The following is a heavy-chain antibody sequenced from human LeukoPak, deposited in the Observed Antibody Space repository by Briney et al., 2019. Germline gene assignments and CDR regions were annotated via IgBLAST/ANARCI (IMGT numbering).Heavy chain of an antibody. CDR2: ISAYNGNT. CDR1: GYTFTSYG. D-gene: IGHD3-3*01. CDR3: AREHVLRFLEIQLDY. Sequence: ASVKVSCKASGYTFTSYGISWVRQAPGQGLEWMGWISAYNGNTNYAQKLQGRVTMTTDTSTSTAYMELRSLRSDDTAVYYCAREHVLRFLEIQLDYWGQGTLVTVSS. J-gene: IGHJ4*02. V-gene: IGHV1-18*01.